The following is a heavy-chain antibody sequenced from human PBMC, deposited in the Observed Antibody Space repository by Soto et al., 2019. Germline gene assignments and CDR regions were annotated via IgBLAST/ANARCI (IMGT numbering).Heavy chain of an antibody. Sequence: SVKVSCKASGFTFSSSGIHWVRQARGQRLEWIGWTVVGSGNTNYAQKFQERVTITRDVSTNTAYMELTSLRSEDTAVYYCSRVDPGETSPFDHWG. CDR3: SRVDPGETSPFDH. D-gene: IGHD3-10*01. CDR2: TVVGSGNT. CDR1: GFTFSSSG. V-gene: IGHV1-58*02. J-gene: IGHJ4*01.